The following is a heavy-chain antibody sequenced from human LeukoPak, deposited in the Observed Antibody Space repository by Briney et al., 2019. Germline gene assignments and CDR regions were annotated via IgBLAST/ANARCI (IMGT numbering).Heavy chain of an antibody. D-gene: IGHD2-2*01. J-gene: IGHJ5*02. V-gene: IGHV1-2*02. CDR2: INPNSGGT. CDR3: ARSRIVVVPAAIYDP. Sequence: ASVKVSCKASGYTFTGYYMHWVRQAPGQGLEWMGWINPNSGGTNYAQKFQGRVTMTRDTSISTAYMELSRLRSDDTAVYYCARSRIVVVPAAIYDPWGQGTLVTVSS. CDR1: GYTFTGYY.